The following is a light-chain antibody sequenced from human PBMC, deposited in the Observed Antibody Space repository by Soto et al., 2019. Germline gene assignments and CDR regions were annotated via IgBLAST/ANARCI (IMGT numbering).Light chain of an antibody. CDR2: GAS. V-gene: IGKV3-20*01. Sequence: EIVLTQSPGTLSLSPGDRATLSCRASQSVSSSYLAWYQQKPGQAPRLLIYGASSRATGIPDRFSGSGSGTDFTLTISRLEPGDFAVYYCQQYGNSPPTFGQGTKVDI. CDR1: QSVSSSY. CDR3: QQYGNSPPT. J-gene: IGKJ1*01.